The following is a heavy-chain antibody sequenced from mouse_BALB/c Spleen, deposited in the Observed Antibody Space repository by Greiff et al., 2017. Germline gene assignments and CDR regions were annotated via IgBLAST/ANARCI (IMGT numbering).Heavy chain of an antibody. V-gene: IGHV5-4*02. D-gene: IGHD1-2*01. CDR3: ARDSAFDY. CDR2: ISDGGSYT. J-gene: IGHJ2*01. CDR1: GFTFSDYY. Sequence: EVHLVESGGGLVKPGGSLKLSCAASGFTFSDYYMYWVRQTPEKRLEWVATISDGGSYTYYPDSVKRRFTISRDNAKNNLYLQMSSLKSEDTAMYYCARDSAFDYWGQGTTLTVSS.